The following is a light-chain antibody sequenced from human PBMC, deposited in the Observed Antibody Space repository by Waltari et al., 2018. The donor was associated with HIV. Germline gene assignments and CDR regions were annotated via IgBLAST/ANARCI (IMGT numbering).Light chain of an antibody. J-gene: IGKJ4*01. CDR2: DAS. CDR3: QQRSNWPPGLT. V-gene: IGKV3-11*01. CDR1: QSVSSY. Sequence: EIVLTQPPATLSFYPGERATLSCRASQSVSSYVAWYQQKPGQAPRLLIYDASNRATGIPARFSGSGSGTDFTLSISSLEPEDFAVYYCQQRSNWPPGLTFGGGTKVEIK.